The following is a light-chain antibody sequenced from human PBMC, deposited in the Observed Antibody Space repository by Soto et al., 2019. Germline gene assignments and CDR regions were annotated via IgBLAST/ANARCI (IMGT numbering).Light chain of an antibody. CDR2: DAS. Sequence: EIVLTQSPATLSLSPGERASLSCRASQSVGSYFAWYQQKPGQPPRLLIYDASNRATGIPARFSGSGSGTDFTLTISSLEPEDFAVYYCQQRSNWGYTFGQGTKLEIK. CDR1: QSVGSY. V-gene: IGKV3-11*01. CDR3: QQRSNWGYT. J-gene: IGKJ2*01.